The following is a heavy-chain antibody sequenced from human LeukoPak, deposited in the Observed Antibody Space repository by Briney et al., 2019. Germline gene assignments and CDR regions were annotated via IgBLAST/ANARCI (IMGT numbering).Heavy chain of an antibody. Sequence: SETLSLTCSVSGGSVTSGGFYWGWLRQPPGNGPEWIATIYYYNPSLQSRVTISIDTSKNQFSLRLTSVTATDTAVYHCARHSGSGSLSRPFDPWGQGTLVTVSS. V-gene: IGHV4-39*01. CDR3: ARHSGSGSLSRPFDP. J-gene: IGHJ5*02. CDR1: GGSVTSGGFY. D-gene: IGHD3-10*01. CDR2: IYY.